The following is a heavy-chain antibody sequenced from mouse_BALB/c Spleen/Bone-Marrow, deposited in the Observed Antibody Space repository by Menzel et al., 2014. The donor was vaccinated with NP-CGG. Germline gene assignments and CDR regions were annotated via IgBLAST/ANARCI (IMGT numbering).Heavy chain of an antibody. J-gene: IGHJ2*01. CDR2: ISSGGHDT. CDR1: GFTFSAYS. CDR3: SKDGGYDYSYYFDY. V-gene: IGHV5-6-4*01. D-gene: IGHD2-4*01. Sequence: EVQVVESGGGLVKPGGSLKLSCAASGFTFSAYSMSWVRQTPEKRLEWVATISSGGHDTYYPDSVKGRFTISRNNAKNTLYLQMNSLKSVDSAVYYCSKDGGYDYSYYFDYWGRGTTLTVSS.